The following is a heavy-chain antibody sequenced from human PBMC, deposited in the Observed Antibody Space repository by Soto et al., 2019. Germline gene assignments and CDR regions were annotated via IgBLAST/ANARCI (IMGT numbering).Heavy chain of an antibody. CDR2: ISAYSGDT. D-gene: IGHD2-8*01. Sequence: ASVKVSCKASGYTFSSSGFTWVRQAPGQGLEWMGWISAYSGDTRYSQKFQGRVTITRDTSASTAYMELSSLRSEDTAVYYCASPHEWDAFDIWGQGTMVTVSS. CDR1: GYTFSSSG. CDR3: ASPHEWDAFDI. J-gene: IGHJ3*02. V-gene: IGHV1-18*01.